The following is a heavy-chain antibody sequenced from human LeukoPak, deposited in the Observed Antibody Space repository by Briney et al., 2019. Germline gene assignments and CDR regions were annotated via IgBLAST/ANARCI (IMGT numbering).Heavy chain of an antibody. CDR2: INPTGSTS. Sequence: GGSLRPSCVPSGSTFSSDWMHWVRQAPGKGLVWVSRINPTGSTSNYEDSVKGRFTISRDNDKNTLYLQMNSLRAEDTAVYFCARGIRGSYGTDYWGQGTLVTVSS. CDR3: ARGIRGSYGTDY. V-gene: IGHV3-74*01. CDR1: GSTFSSDW. J-gene: IGHJ4*02. D-gene: IGHD1-26*01.